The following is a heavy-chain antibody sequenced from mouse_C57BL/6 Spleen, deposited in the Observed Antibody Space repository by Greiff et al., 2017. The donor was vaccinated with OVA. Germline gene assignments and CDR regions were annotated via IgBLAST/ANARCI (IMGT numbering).Heavy chain of an antibody. Sequence: EVKLMESGGDLVKPGGSLKLSCAASGFTFSSYGMSWVRQTPDKRLEWVATLSSGGSYTYYPDSVKGRFTISRDNAKNTLYLQMSSLKSEDTAMYYCAELKNYWGQGTSVTVSS. CDR3: AELKNY. J-gene: IGHJ4*01. V-gene: IGHV5-6*01. CDR2: LSSGGSYT. D-gene: IGHD1-3*01. CDR1: GFTFSSYG.